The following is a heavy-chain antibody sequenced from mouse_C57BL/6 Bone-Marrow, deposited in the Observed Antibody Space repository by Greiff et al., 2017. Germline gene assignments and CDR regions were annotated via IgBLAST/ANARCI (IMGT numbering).Heavy chain of an antibody. Sequence: EVMLVESGGGLVKPGGSLKLSCAASGFTFSDYGMHWVRQAPEKGLEWVAYLSSGSSTIYYADTVKGRFTISRDNAKNTLFLQMTSLRSEDTAMYYCARLGYYGSSYGDYFDYWGQGTTLTVSS. CDR2: LSSGSSTI. J-gene: IGHJ2*01. D-gene: IGHD1-1*01. V-gene: IGHV5-17*01. CDR1: GFTFSDYG. CDR3: ARLGYYGSSYGDYFDY.